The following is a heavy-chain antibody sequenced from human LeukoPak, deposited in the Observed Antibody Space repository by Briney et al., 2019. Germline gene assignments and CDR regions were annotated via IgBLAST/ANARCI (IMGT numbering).Heavy chain of an antibody. CDR2: INPSGNT. CDR3: ARGRQGRFDP. CDR1: GGSFSGYY. Sequence: PSETLSLTCAVCGGSFSGYYWSWIRQPPAKGLEWIGEINPSGNTNYHPSLTSRVTISGDTSKNQSSLKLSSVPAAETAVYYCARGRQGRFDPWGQGTLVTVSS. J-gene: IGHJ5*02. V-gene: IGHV4-34*01.